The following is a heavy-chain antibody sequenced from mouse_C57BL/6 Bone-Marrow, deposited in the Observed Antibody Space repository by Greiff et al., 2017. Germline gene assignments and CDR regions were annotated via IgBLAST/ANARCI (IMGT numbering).Heavy chain of an antibody. D-gene: IGHD1-1*01. J-gene: IGHJ2*01. CDR1: GYTFTSYW. Sequence: EVQLQQSGTVLVRPGASVKMSCKTSGYTFTSYWMHWVKQRPGQGLEWIGAIYPGNSGTSYNQKFKGKAKLTAVTSASTAYMELSSLTNEDSAVYYCTRITTVVATDYFDYWGQGTTLTVSS. CDR3: TRITTVVATDYFDY. CDR2: IYPGNSGT. V-gene: IGHV1-5*01.